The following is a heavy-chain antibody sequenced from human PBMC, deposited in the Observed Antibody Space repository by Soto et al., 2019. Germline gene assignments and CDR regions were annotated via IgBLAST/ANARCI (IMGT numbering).Heavy chain of an antibody. CDR1: GDSISSYY. J-gene: IGHJ4*02. CDR2: LYYGRSA. V-gene: IGHV4-59*01. D-gene: IGHD3-22*01. CDR3: AIRSMAVVPEY. Sequence: QVQLQESGPGLVKPSETLSLTCAVSGDSISSYYCMWIRQPPGKGLESIGYLYYGRSANYNPSLKVRVTWSVDTSTNQCSLTLSSMTAADTAGYYCAIRSMAVVPEYWGQGTLGTVSS.